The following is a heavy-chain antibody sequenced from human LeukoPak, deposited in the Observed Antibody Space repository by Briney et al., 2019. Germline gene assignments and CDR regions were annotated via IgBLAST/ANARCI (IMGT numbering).Heavy chain of an antibody. Sequence: GGSLRLSCAASGFTFGGYTMSWVRQAPGKGLEWISAISLNGETTWYADSVKGRFTISRDNSKNTLYLQLTSLRAEDTAVYYCAQGFSSGWYPYWGQGSLVSVSS. CDR2: ISLNGETT. J-gene: IGHJ4*02. CDR1: GFTFGGYT. D-gene: IGHD6-19*01. CDR3: AQGFSSGWYPY. V-gene: IGHV3-23*01.